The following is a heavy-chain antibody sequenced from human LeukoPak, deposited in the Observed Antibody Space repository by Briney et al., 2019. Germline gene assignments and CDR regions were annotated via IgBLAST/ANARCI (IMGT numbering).Heavy chain of an antibody. CDR3: ARGSATVVIDAFDI. CDR1: GYTFTSYD. D-gene: IGHD4-23*01. J-gene: IGHJ3*02. CDR2: MNPNSGNT. V-gene: IGHV1-8*03. Sequence: ASVKVSCKASGYTFTSYDINWVRQATGQGLEWMGWMNPNSGNTGYAQKFQGRVTITRNTSISTAYMELSSLRSEDTAVYYCARGSATVVIDAFDIWGQGTMVTVSS.